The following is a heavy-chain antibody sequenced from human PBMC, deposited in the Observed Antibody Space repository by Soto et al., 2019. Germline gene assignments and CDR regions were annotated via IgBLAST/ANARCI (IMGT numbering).Heavy chain of an antibody. CDR3: ARRSGGNSYYLDS. Sequence: SETLSLTCAVSSGSISGYYWSWIRQPPGKGLEWIGYIYDSGNTNNNPSLKSRVTISVDTSKNQFSLNLSSVTAADTAVYYCARRSGGNSYYLDSWGQGTTVTVSS. D-gene: IGHD2-21*02. J-gene: IGHJ4*03. CDR2: IYDSGNT. CDR1: SGSISGYY. V-gene: IGHV4-59*08.